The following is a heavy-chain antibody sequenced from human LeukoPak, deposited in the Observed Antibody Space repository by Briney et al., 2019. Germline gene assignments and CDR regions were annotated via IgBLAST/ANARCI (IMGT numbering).Heavy chain of an antibody. V-gene: IGHV1-8*01. Sequence: GASVKVSCKASGYTFTSYDINWVRQATGQGLEWMGWMNPNSGNTGYAQKFQGRVTMTRNTSISTAYMELSSLRSEDTAVYYCARSSQRTYYYYMDVWGKGTTVTISS. CDR2: MNPNSGNT. CDR1: GYTFTSYD. J-gene: IGHJ6*03. CDR3: ARSSQRTYYYYMDV. D-gene: IGHD1-7*01.